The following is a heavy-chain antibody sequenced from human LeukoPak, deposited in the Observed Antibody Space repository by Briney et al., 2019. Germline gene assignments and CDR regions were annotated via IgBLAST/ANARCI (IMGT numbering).Heavy chain of an antibody. CDR1: GFTFSSYG. Sequence: GGSLRLSCAASGFTFSSYGMHWVRQAPGKGLEWVAVISYDGSNKYYADSVKGRFTISRDNAKNSLYLQMNSLRAEDTAVYYCAREVRNAFDIWGQGTMVTVSS. V-gene: IGHV3-30*03. CDR2: ISYDGSNK. CDR3: AREVRNAFDI. J-gene: IGHJ3*02.